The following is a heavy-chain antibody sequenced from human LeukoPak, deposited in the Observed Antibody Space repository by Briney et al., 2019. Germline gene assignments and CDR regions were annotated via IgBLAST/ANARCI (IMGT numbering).Heavy chain of an antibody. D-gene: IGHD3-10*01. V-gene: IGHV1-3*04. CDR1: GYTFSNYA. Sequence: GASVKVSCKTSGYTFSNYAIHWVRQAPGQRLEWMGWINTGNDNTKYSQKFQGRVTITADKSTSTAYMELSSLRSEDTAVYYCARDNSNPGFGELLWPGYYGMDVWGQGTTVTVSS. CDR2: INTGNDNT. J-gene: IGHJ6*02. CDR3: ARDNSNPGFGELLWPGYYGMDV.